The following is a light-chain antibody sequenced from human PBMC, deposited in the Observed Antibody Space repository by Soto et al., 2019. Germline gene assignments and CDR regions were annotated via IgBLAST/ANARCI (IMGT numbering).Light chain of an antibody. Sequence: QSVLTQPPSVSGAPGQRVTISCTGSSSNIGAGYDVQWYQQVPGTAPRLLIYGNINRPSGVPDRFSGSKSGTSASLAVAGLQAEDEADYYCQSYDSSLGGYYVFGTGTKLTVL. V-gene: IGLV1-40*01. CDR2: GNI. J-gene: IGLJ1*01. CDR1: SSNIGAGYD. CDR3: QSYDSSLGGYYV.